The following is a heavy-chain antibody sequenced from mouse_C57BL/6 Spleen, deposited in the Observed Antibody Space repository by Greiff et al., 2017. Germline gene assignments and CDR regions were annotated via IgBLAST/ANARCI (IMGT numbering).Heavy chain of an antibody. D-gene: IGHD2-3*01. V-gene: IGHV1-62-2*01. CDR1: GYTFTEYT. CDR2: FYPGSGSI. CDR3: ARHGGRVYDGSSWFAY. J-gene: IGHJ3*01. Sequence: QVQLQQSGAELVKPGASVKLSCKASGYTFTEYTIHWVKQRSGQGLEWIGWFYPGSGSIKYNEKFKEKATLTADKSSSTSYMELSRLTSEDSAVYFCARHGGRVYDGSSWFAYWGQGTLVTVSA.